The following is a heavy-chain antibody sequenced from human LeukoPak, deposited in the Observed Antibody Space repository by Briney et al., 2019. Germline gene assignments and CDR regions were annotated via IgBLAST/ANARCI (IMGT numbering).Heavy chain of an antibody. CDR3: ANERDYYDILTEVDY. V-gene: IGHV3-30*02. CDR2: IRYDGSNK. J-gene: IGHJ4*02. CDR1: GFTFSSYG. Sequence: GGSLRLSCAASGFTFSSYGMHWVRQAPGMGLEWVTFIRYDGSNKYYADSVKGRFTISRDNSKNTLYLQMNSLRAEDTAVYYCANERDYYDILTEVDYWGPGTLVTVSS. D-gene: IGHD3-9*01.